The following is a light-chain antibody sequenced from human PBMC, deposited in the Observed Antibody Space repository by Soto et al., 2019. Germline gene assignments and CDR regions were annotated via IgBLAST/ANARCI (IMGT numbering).Light chain of an antibody. J-gene: IGKJ5*01. CDR1: QSVAGS. Sequence: EFFLTQSPSTLSLSPGEIAILSCRASQSVAGSLAWYQQKPGQAPRLLIYDISTRAAAIPARFSGSGSGTDFTLTVSSLEPEDFALYYCQQRSNRITFGQGTRLEIK. V-gene: IGKV3-11*01. CDR2: DIS. CDR3: QQRSNRIT.